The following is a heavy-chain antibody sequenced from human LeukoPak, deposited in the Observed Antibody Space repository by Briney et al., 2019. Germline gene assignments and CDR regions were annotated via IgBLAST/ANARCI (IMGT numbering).Heavy chain of an antibody. V-gene: IGHV1-8*01. D-gene: IGHD3-22*01. CDR3: ARPYDSTGYYYSDAFDI. J-gene: IGHJ3*02. CDR2: MNPNSGNT. CDR1: GYIFTSYD. Sequence: ALVKVSCKASGYIFTSYDINWVRQATGQGLEWMGWMNPNSGNTGYAQKFQGRVTMTRNTSISTAYMELSSLRSEDTAVYYCARPYDSTGYYYSDAFDIWGQGTMVTVSS.